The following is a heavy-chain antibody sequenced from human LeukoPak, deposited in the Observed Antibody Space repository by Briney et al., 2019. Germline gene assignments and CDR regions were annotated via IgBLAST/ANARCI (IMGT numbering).Heavy chain of an antibody. V-gene: IGHV3-64D*06. CDR3: VKVSSTVGATYFDY. J-gene: IGHJ4*02. CDR2: ITNNGGIT. D-gene: IGHD1-26*01. Sequence: GGSLRLSCSASGFTFSSYAMHWVRQAPGKGLEYISGITNNGGITYHAGSVKGRFTISRDNSKNTLYFQMSSLRAEDTAVYYCVKVSSTVGATYFDYWGQGTLVTVSS. CDR1: GFTFSSYA.